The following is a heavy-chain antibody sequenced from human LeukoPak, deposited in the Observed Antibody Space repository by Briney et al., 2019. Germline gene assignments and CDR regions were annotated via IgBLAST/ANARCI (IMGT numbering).Heavy chain of an antibody. CDR1: GFTFSSYG. V-gene: IGHV3-21*01. CDR2: ISSSSSYI. D-gene: IGHD3-22*01. Sequence: PGGSLRLSCAASGFTFSSYGMNWVRQAPGKGLEWVSSISSSSSYIYYADSVKGRFTISRDNAKNSLYLQMNSLRAEDTAVYYCARDRAISPLDYYDSSGSHYYYYGMDVWGQGTTVTVSS. J-gene: IGHJ6*02. CDR3: ARDRAISPLDYYDSSGSHYYYYGMDV.